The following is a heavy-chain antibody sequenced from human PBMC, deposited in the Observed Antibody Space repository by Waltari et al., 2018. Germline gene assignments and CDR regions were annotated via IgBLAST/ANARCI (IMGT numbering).Heavy chain of an antibody. D-gene: IGHD5-18*01. CDR2: INPNSGGT. CDR3: ARDLARSDTAMDYFDY. Sequence: QVQLVQSGAEVTKPGASVPVSCKASGYTFTRYYMHWVRHSPGQGLEWMGWINPNSGGTNYAQKFQGRVPMTRDTSISTAYMELSRLRSDDTAVYYCARDLARSDTAMDYFDYWGQGTLVTVSS. CDR1: GYTFTRYY. J-gene: IGHJ4*02. V-gene: IGHV1-2*02.